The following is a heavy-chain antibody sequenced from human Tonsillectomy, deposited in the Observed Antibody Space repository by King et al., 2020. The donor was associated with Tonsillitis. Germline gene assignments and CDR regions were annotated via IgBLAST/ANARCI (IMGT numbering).Heavy chain of an antibody. D-gene: IGHD3-9*01. CDR3: ATSRLTVWEFDP. CDR1: GFNFGDYA. CDR2: IGGEGDGAK. J-gene: IGHJ5*02. Sequence: VQLVESGGGVVQPGGSLRLSCVGSGFNFGDYAMHWVRQGPGKGLEWVSLIGGEGDGAKYYADSVKGRFTISRDNSKNSLYLQMNSLRTEDTAFYYCATSRLTVWEFDPWGQGTLVTVSS. V-gene: IGHV3-43*02.